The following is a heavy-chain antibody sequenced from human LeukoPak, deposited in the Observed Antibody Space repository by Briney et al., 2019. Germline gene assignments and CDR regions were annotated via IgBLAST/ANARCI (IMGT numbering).Heavy chain of an antibody. D-gene: IGHD6-13*01. CDR3: ARVGYSSSWWNYFDY. Sequence: PSETLSLTCTVSGGSISSGGYYWSWIRQHPGKGLKWIGYTYYSGSTYYNPSLKSRVTISVDTSKNQFSLKLSSVTAADTAVYYCARVGYSSSWWNYFDYWGQGTLVTVSS. J-gene: IGHJ4*02. CDR1: GGSISSGGYY. V-gene: IGHV4-31*03. CDR2: TYYSGST.